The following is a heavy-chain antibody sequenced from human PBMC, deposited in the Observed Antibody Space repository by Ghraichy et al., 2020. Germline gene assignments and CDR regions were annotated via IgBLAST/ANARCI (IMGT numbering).Heavy chain of an antibody. D-gene: IGHD3-10*01. V-gene: IGHV3-48*02. Sequence: GESLRLSCAASGFTFSSYSMNWVRQAPGKGLEWVSFISNNIKTIYYADSVKGRFTISSDNAKNSLYLQMSSRRDEDTAVYYCARDLGGPDCLGQGTLVTVSA. CDR2: ISNNIKTI. J-gene: IGHJ4*02. CDR1: GFTFSSYS. CDR3: ARDLGGPDC.